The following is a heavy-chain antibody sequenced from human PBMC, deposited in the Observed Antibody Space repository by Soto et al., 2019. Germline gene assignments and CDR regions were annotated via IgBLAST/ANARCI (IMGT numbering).Heavy chain of an antibody. CDR1: GGTFSNYH. Sequence: QVQLVQSGAEVKKPGSSVKVSCKASGGTFSNYHINWVRQAPGQGLEWMGGIVPIFGTSNYAQRFQGRVTITANEPTNTAYMELSSLRVEDTAVYYCATPIFYYELWRGYSPFDYWGLGTLVTVSS. J-gene: IGHJ4*02. V-gene: IGHV1-69*01. D-gene: IGHD3-3*01. CDR3: ATPIFYYELWRGYSPFDY. CDR2: IVPIFGTS.